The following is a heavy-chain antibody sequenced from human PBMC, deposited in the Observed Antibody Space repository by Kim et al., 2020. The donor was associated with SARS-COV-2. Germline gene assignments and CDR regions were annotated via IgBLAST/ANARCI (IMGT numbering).Heavy chain of an antibody. CDR2: ISAYNGNT. D-gene: IGHD2-21*02. V-gene: IGHV1-18*04. J-gene: IGHJ6*02. CDR3: ARQVCGGDCYSWEYYYGMDV. CDR1: GYTFTSYG. Sequence: ASVKVSCKASGYTFTSYGISWVRQAPGQGLEWMGWISAYNGNTNYAQKLQGRVTMTTYTSTSTAYMELRSLRSDDTAVYYCARQVCGGDCYSWEYYYGMDVWGQGTTVTVSS.